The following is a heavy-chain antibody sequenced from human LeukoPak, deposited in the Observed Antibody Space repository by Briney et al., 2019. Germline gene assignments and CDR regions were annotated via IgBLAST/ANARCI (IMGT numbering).Heavy chain of an antibody. Sequence: SETLSLTCIVSGGSISSSSYYWGWIRQPPGKGLEWIGSIYYSGSTYYNPSLKSRVTISVDTSKNQFSLKLSSVTAADTAVYYCARPYCSGGSCYSGYFDYWGQGTLVTVSS. V-gene: IGHV4-39*01. D-gene: IGHD2-15*01. CDR3: ARPYCSGGSCYSGYFDY. CDR1: GGSISSSSYY. CDR2: IYYSGST. J-gene: IGHJ4*02.